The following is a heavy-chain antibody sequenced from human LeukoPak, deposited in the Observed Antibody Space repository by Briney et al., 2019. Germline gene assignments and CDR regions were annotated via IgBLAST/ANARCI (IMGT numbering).Heavy chain of an antibody. Sequence: SETLSLTCAVYGGSFSGYHWSWIRQPPGKGLEWIGDVRHSGSSSTNPSLKSRVTISVDTSKNQFSLKLSSVTAADTAVYYCARGIAEPLYYFDYWGQGTLVTVSS. CDR2: VRHSGSS. J-gene: IGHJ4*02. V-gene: IGHV4-34*01. CDR1: GGSFSGYH. CDR3: ARGIAEPLYYFDY. D-gene: IGHD6-13*01.